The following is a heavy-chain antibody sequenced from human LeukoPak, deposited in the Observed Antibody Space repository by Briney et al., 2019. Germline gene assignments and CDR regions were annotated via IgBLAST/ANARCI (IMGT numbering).Heavy chain of an antibody. CDR1: GYTFTSYD. V-gene: IGHV1-8*01. CDR3: ARGFAYCYGSGSYYSNRPNWFDP. CDR2: MNPNSGNT. Sequence: ASVKVSCKASGYTFTSYDINWVRQATGQGLEWMGWMNPNSGNTGYAQKFQGRVTMTRNTSISTAYMELSSLRSEDTAVYYCARGFAYCYGSGSYYSNRPNWFDPWGQGTLVTVSS. J-gene: IGHJ5*02. D-gene: IGHD3-10*01.